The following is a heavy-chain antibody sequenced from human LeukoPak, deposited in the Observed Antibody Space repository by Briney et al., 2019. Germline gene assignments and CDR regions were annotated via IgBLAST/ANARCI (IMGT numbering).Heavy chain of an antibody. CDR3: ARYSSSWLGFDY. D-gene: IGHD6-13*01. V-gene: IGHV4-61*02. Sequence: SETLSLTCTVSGGSISSGSYYWSWIRQPAGKGLEWIGRIYTSGSTNYNPSHKSRVTISVDTSKNQFSLKLSSVTAADTAVYYCARYSSSWLGFDYWGQGTLVTVSS. CDR1: GGSISSGSYY. J-gene: IGHJ4*02. CDR2: IYTSGST.